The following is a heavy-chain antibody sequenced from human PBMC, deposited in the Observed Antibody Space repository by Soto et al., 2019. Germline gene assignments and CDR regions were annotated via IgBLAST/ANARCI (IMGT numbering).Heavy chain of an antibody. D-gene: IGHD5-18*01. V-gene: IGHV3-73*02. CDR2: IKTRSYNYAT. Sequence: EVQLVESGGGLVQPGGSVIISCAASGFTFSGSAIHWVRQASGKGLEWLGRIKTRSYNYATAYTASLKGMFTISRDDSKNTAYLQMNSLKTEHTAVYFCSRLWAGGDDTDSPPYYLDSWGQGTLVTVSS. CDR1: GFTFSGSA. CDR3: SRLWAGGDDTDSPPYYLDS. J-gene: IGHJ4*02.